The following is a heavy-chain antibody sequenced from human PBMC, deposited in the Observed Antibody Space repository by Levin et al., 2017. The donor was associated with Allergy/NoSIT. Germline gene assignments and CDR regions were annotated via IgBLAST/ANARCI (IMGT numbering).Heavy chain of an antibody. J-gene: IGHJ4*02. Sequence: SQTLSLTCTVSGGSITGTYWSWIRQPPGKGLEWVGYIFYSGTTNYNPSLKSRVTISVDTSKNQFSLKLSSVTAADTAVYYCVRGERLGGDYWGQGTLVTVSS. D-gene: IGHD3-10*01. CDR2: IFYSGTT. V-gene: IGHV4-59*01. CDR1: GGSITGTY. CDR3: VRGERLGGDY.